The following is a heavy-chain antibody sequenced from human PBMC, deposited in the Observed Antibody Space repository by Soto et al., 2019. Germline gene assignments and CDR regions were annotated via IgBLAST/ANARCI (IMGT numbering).Heavy chain of an antibody. J-gene: IGHJ3*02. CDR2: INHSGST. V-gene: IGHV4-34*01. CDR1: GGSFSGYY. CDR3: ALTVTDASDI. Sequence: QVQLQQWGAGLLKPSETLSLTCAVYGGSFSGYYWSWIRQPPGKGLEWIGEINHSGSTNYNPSLKIQVTISVVTSKNQFSLKLSSVTAADTAVYYCALTVTDASDIWGQGTMVTVSS. D-gene: IGHD4-17*01.